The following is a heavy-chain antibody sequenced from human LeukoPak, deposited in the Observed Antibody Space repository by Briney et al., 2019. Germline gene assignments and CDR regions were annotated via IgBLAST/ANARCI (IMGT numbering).Heavy chain of an antibody. V-gene: IGHV4-59*01. CDR3: ARDRVGATTGFDY. Sequence: SETLSLTCTVSGGSIRSYYWSWIRQPPGKGLEWIGYIYYSGSTNYNPSLKSRVTISVDTSKNQFSLKLSFVTAADTAVYYCARDRVGATTGFDYWGQGTLVTVSS. CDR1: GGSIRSYY. J-gene: IGHJ4*02. CDR2: IYYSGST. D-gene: IGHD1-26*01.